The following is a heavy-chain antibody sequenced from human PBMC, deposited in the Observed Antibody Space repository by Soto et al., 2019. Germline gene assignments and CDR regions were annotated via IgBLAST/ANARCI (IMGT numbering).Heavy chain of an antibody. J-gene: IGHJ6*02. Sequence: SETLSFTCAVYGGSFSGYYWSWIRQPPGKGLEWIGEINHSGSTNYNPSLKSRVTISVDTSKNQFSLKLSSVTAADTAVYYCARVGYQSRGWTYGMDVWGQGTTVTVSS. V-gene: IGHV4-34*01. CDR1: GGSFSGYY. CDR2: INHSGST. D-gene: IGHD6-13*01. CDR3: ARVGYQSRGWTYGMDV.